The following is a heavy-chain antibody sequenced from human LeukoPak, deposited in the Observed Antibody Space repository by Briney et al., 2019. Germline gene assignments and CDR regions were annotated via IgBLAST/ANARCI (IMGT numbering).Heavy chain of an antibody. V-gene: IGHV3-7*01. CDR3: ARGPYMDV. J-gene: IGHJ6*03. CDR1: GFMFSSYW. Sequence: GGSLRLSCAASGFMFSSYWMSWVRQAPGKGLEWVANIKQDRSEKYYVDSVKGRFTVSRDNARNTLYLQMNSLRAEDTAVYYCARGPYMDVWGKGTTVTVSS. CDR2: IKQDRSEK.